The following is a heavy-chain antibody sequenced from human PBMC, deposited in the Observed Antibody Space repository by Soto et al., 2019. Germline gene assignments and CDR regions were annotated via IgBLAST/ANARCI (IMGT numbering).Heavy chain of an antibody. Sequence: SVKVSCKASGGTFSSYAISWVRQAPGQGLEWMGGIIPIFGTANYAQKFQGRVTITADESTSTAYMELSSLRSEDTAVYYCARDYKRGVQLLRPDDYYYYYDMDVWGQGTTVTVSS. CDR1: GGTFSSYA. CDR3: ARDYKRGVQLLRPDDYYYYYDMDV. CDR2: IIPIFGTA. V-gene: IGHV1-69*13. J-gene: IGHJ6*02. D-gene: IGHD2-2*01.